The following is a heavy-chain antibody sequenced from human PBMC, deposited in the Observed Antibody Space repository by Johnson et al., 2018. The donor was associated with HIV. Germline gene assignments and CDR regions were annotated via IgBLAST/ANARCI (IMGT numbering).Heavy chain of an antibody. CDR3: ARVLAGTYYFDSSGYYNAFDI. D-gene: IGHD3-22*01. V-gene: IGHV3-9*01. CDR2: ISWNSGSI. Sequence: VQLVESGGGLVQPGRSLRLSCAASGFTFDDYAMHWVRQVPGKGLEWVSGISWNSGSIGYVDSVKGRFPISRDKAKNSLYLQMNSLRAEDTALYYCARVLAGTYYFDSSGYYNAFDIWGQGTMVTVSS. CDR1: GFTFDDYA. J-gene: IGHJ3*02.